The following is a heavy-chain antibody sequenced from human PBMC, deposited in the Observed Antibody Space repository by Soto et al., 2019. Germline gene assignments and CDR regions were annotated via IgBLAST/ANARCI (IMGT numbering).Heavy chain of an antibody. Sequence: PGGSLRLSCAASGFTFNIYAMTWVRQAPGKGLEWVSTTGATGRTTYYADSVKGRFTVSRDNSKNTLDLQMSNLRAEDTAVYYCARDYDGSGWYMIDYWGQGTLVTVSS. CDR2: TGATGRTT. CDR1: GFTFNIYA. V-gene: IGHV3-23*01. CDR3: ARDYDGSGWYMIDY. J-gene: IGHJ4*02. D-gene: IGHD6-19*01.